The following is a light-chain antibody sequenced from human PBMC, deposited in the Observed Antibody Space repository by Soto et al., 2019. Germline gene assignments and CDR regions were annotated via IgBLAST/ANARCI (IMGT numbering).Light chain of an antibody. J-gene: IGKJ4*01. CDR1: QSVLSSSNNKNY. CDR2: WAS. V-gene: IGKV4-1*01. Sequence: DIVMTQSPDSLAVSLGERATINCKSSQSVLSSSNNKNYLAWYQQKPGQPPKLLIYWASTRESGVPDRFSGSGSGTDFSLTISSLQAEDVAGYYCQHYYCRPLTFGGGTKVEIK. CDR3: QHYYCRPLT.